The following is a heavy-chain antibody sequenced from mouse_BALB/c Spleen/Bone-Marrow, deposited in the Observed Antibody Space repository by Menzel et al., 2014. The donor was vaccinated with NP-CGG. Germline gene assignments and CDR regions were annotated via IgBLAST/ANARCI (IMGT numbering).Heavy chain of an antibody. CDR2: IIGGTGGT. CDR3: ARPLYGSSFGWFAY. J-gene: IGHJ3*01. CDR1: GFTFSNSY. V-gene: IGHV1-54*02. Sequence: VQLQQSGGEVVKPGTSVKLSCKTSGFTFSNSYISWLKLKPGQSLEWIAWIIGGTGGTTYNQKFTGKAQLTVDTSSNTAYIQLSSLTTEDSAIYYCARPLYGSSFGWFAYWGQGTLVTVSA. D-gene: IGHD1-1*01.